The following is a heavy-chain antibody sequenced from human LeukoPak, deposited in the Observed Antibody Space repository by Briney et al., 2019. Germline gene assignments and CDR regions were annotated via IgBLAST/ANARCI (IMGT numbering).Heavy chain of an antibody. V-gene: IGHV1-69*06. D-gene: IGHD2-2*01. CDR3: ARTGAVPAAIHYYGMDV. CDR1: GGTFSSYA. CDR2: IIPIFGTA. J-gene: IGHJ6*04. Sequence: SVKVSCKASGGTFSSYAISWVRQAPGQGLEWMGGIIPIFGTANYAQKFQGRVTITADKSTSTAYMELSSLRSEDTAVYYCARTGAVPAAIHYYGMDVWGKGTTVTVSS.